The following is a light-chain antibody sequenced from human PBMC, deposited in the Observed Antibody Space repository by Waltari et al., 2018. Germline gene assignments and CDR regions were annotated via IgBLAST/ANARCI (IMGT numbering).Light chain of an antibody. J-gene: IGKJ1*01. Sequence: EIVMTQSPATLSVSPGERAPLPCRASQSVSSNLAWYQQIPGQAPRLLIYGASTRATGIPARFTGSGSGTEFTLTISSMQSEDIAVYYCQQYNNWPGTFGQGTKVEIK. CDR3: QQYNNWPGT. CDR2: GAS. CDR1: QSVSSN. V-gene: IGKV3-15*01.